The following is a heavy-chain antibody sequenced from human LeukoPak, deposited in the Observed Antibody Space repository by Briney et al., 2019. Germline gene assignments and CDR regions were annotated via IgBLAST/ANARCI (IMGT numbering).Heavy chain of an antibody. CDR3: AKDVGGTSFYYFDS. CDR2: VTSRRDGP. CDR1: GLTFTSYA. J-gene: IGHJ4*02. V-gene: IGHV3-23*01. D-gene: IGHD1-26*01. Sequence: GGSLRLSCAASGLTFTSYAMSWVRQAPGKGLEWVSTVTSRRDGPYYADSVKGRFTISRDNSKDTVYLQMNNLRAGDTAIYYCAKDVGGTSFYYFDSWGQGTLVTVSS.